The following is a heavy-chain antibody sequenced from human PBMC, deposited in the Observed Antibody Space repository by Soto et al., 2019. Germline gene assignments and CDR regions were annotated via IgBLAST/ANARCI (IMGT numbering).Heavy chain of an antibody. V-gene: IGHV1-18*01. CDR3: ARDFYDSSGYPSLYI. CDR2: LSASNGNT. CDR1: GYTFTSYG. J-gene: IGHJ3*02. D-gene: IGHD3-22*01. Sequence: GASVKVSCKASGYTFTSYGISWVRQAPGQGLEWMGWLSASNGNTNYAQKLQGRVTMTTDTSTSTAYMELRSLRSDDTAVYYCARDFYDSSGYPSLYIGGQGTRVTVS.